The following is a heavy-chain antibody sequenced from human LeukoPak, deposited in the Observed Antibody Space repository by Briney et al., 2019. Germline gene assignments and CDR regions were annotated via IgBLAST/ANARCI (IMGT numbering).Heavy chain of an antibody. CDR3: ARDDVYCSSTSCYRWLDY. CDR1: GYTFTSYD. D-gene: IGHD2-2*02. Sequence: ASVKVSCKASGYTFTSYDINWVRQATGQGLEWMGWMNPNSGNTGYAQKFQGRVTMTRNTSISTAYMELSSLRSEDTAVYYCARDDVYCSSTSCYRWLDYWGQGTLVTVSS. V-gene: IGHV1-8*01. CDR2: MNPNSGNT. J-gene: IGHJ4*02.